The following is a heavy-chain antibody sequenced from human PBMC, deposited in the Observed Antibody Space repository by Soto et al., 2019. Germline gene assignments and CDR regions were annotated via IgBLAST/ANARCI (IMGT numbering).Heavy chain of an antibody. D-gene: IGHD3-22*01. Sequence: QVQLVDSGGGVVQPGRSLRLSCAASGFTFSSYAMHWVRQAPSKGLEWVAVISYDGNNKYYADSVKGRFTISRDNSKNTMYLQMNSLRAEDTDVYYCARTRYVDSIGETDYWGQGTLVTVSS. J-gene: IGHJ4*02. V-gene: IGHV3-30-3*01. CDR3: ARTRYVDSIGETDY. CDR2: ISYDGNNK. CDR1: GFTFSSYA.